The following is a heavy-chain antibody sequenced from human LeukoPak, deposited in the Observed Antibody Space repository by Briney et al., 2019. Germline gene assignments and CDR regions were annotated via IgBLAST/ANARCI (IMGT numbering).Heavy chain of an antibody. V-gene: IGHV1-69*13. Sequence: GASVKVSCKASGYTFTTYGINWVRQAPGQGLEWMGGIIPIFGTANYAQKFQGRVTITADESTSTAYMELSSLRSEDTAVYYCASPEAAAAHGGPAEYFQHWGQGTLVTVSS. D-gene: IGHD6-13*01. CDR1: GYTFTTYG. J-gene: IGHJ1*01. CDR3: ASPEAAAAHGGPAEYFQH. CDR2: IIPIFGTA.